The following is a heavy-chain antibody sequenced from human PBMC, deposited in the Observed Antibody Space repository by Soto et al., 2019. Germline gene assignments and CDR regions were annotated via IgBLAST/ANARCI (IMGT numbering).Heavy chain of an antibody. V-gene: IGHV4-39*01. Sequence: PXETLSLTCKDAGCSINSRRCSRGWIRQSPGKGLEWIGSIYYSGRTYYNPSLKSRVAMSVDTSKNQFSLKLRSVSAADTAVYYCARQRTSVVTQAYFDDWGQGNLVTVSS. CDR3: ARQRTSVVTQAYFDD. CDR2: IYYSGRT. CDR1: GCSINSRRCS. D-gene: IGHD2-21*02. J-gene: IGHJ4*02.